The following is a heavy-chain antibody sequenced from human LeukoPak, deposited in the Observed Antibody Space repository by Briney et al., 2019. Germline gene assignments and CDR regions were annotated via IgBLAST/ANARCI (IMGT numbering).Heavy chain of an antibody. J-gene: IGHJ4*02. CDR2: IWYDGSNK. CDR1: GFXFSSYG. Sequence: GGSLRLSCAASGFXFSSYGIHWVRQAPGEGQEWVAVIWYDGSNKYYADSVKGRFTISRDNSKNTLYLQMNSLRAEDTALYYCARELSPVVKYYFEYWGQGTLVTVSP. D-gene: IGHD3-22*01. CDR3: ARELSPVVKYYFEY. V-gene: IGHV3-33*01.